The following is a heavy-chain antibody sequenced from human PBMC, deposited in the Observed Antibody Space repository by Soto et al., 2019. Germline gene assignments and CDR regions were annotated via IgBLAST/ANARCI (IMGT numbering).Heavy chain of an antibody. CDR1: GYSFTSYW. J-gene: IGHJ5*02. D-gene: IGHD2-2*02. Sequence: PGESLKISWKGSGYSFTSYWIGWVRQMPGKGLEWMGIIYPGDSDTRYSPSFQGPVTISADKSISTAYLQWSSLKASDTAMYYCARQGTVVPAATPYPDNWFDPWGQGTLVTVSS. CDR2: IYPGDSDT. V-gene: IGHV5-51*01. CDR3: ARQGTVVPAATPYPDNWFDP.